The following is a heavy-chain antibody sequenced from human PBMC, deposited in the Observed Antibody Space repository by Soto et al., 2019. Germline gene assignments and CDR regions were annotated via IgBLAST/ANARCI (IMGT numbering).Heavy chain of an antibody. D-gene: IGHD6-6*01. CDR1: GFTFSSYW. J-gene: IGHJ5*02. V-gene: IGHV3-74*01. CDR3: ARVKGLAARQRGNNWFDP. Sequence: EVQLVESGGGLVQPGGSLRLSCAASGFTFSSYWMHWVRQAPGKGLAWVSRINSDGSSTSYADSVKGRFTISRDNAKNRLYLQMTSIRAEDTAVYYCARVKGLAARQRGNNWFDPWGQGSLVTASS. CDR2: INSDGSST.